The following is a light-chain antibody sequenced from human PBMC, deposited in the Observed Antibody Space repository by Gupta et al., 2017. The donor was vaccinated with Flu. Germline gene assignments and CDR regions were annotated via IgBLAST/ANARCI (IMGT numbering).Light chain of an antibody. CDR2: QDT. Sequence: SYELTQPPSVSVSPGQTASITCSGDKLGYKYACWYQQKPGQSPVLLIYQDTKRPSGIPERFSGSNSGNTATLTISGTQAVDEADYYCQAWDSSTAVFGGGTKLTVL. J-gene: IGLJ3*02. CDR1: KLGYKY. V-gene: IGLV3-1*01. CDR3: QAWDSSTAV.